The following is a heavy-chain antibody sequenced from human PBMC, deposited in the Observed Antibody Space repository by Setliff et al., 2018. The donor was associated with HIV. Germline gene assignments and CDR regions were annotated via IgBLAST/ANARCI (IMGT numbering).Heavy chain of an antibody. V-gene: IGHV1-69*06. CDR3: ARVSYYDSSGYYDYWYFDL. CDR1: GGTFSSYA. Sequence: SVMVSCKASGGTFSSYAISWVRQAPGQGLEWMGRIIPMFGTANYAQKSQGRVTITADKSTSTAYMELSSLRSEDTAVYYCARVSYYDSSGYYDYWYFDLWGRGTLVTVSS. D-gene: IGHD3-22*01. J-gene: IGHJ2*01. CDR2: IIPMFGTA.